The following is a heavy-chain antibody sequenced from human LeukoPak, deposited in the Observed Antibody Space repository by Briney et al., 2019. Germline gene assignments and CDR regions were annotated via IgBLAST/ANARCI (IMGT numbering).Heavy chain of an antibody. V-gene: IGHV3-30-3*01. CDR2: ISYDGSNK. Sequence: GGSLRLSCAASGFTFSSYAMHWVRQAPGKGLEWVAVISYDGSNKYYADSVKGRFTISRDNSKNTLYLQMNSLRAEDTAVYYCAVRSSVAGTYWGQGTLVTVSS. J-gene: IGHJ4*02. CDR1: GFTFSSYA. CDR3: AVRSSVAGTY. D-gene: IGHD6-19*01.